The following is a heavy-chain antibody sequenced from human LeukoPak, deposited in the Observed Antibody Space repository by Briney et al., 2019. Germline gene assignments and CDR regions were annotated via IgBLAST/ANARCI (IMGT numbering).Heavy chain of an antibody. Sequence: GGSLRLSCAASGFTFSSYGMHWVRQAPGKGLEWVAFIRYDGSNKYYADSVKGRFTISRDNSRNTLFLQMNGLRADDTAVYYCARDRVHSYYFDNWGQGTLVTVSS. CDR2: IRYDGSNK. CDR3: ARDRVHSYYFDN. D-gene: IGHD3-10*01. J-gene: IGHJ4*02. CDR1: GFTFSSYG. V-gene: IGHV3-30*02.